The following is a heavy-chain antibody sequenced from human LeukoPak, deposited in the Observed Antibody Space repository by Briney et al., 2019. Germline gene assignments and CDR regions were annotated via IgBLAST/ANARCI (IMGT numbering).Heavy chain of an antibody. CDR3: ARVTGYMIEDYFDY. V-gene: IGHV4-34*01. J-gene: IGHJ4*02. D-gene: IGHD3-22*01. CDR1: GGSFSGYY. Sequence: SETLSLTCAVYGGSFSGYYWSWIRQPPGKGLEWIGEINHSGSTNYNPSLKSRVTISVDTSRNQFSLKLNSVTAADTAVYYCARVTGYMIEDYFDYWGQGTLVTVSS. CDR2: INHSGST.